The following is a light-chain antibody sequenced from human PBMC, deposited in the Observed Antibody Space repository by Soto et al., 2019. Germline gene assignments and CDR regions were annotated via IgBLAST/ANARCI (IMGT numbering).Light chain of an antibody. Sequence: QAVVTQEPSVTVSPGGTVTLTCASSTGAVTSNYYPSWFQQKPGQAPRALFYSISNKHSWTPARFSGSLLGGKATLTLSDVQPADEADYYCLLYYGGVHVFGGGTKLTVL. CDR1: TGAVTSNYY. CDR3: LLYYGGVHV. CDR2: SIS. J-gene: IGLJ2*01. V-gene: IGLV7-43*01.